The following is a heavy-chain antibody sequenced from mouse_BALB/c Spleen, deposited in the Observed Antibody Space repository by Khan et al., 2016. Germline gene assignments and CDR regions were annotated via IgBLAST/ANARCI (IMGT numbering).Heavy chain of an antibody. CDR2: IHHSGNT. D-gene: IGHD1-1*01. V-gene: IGHV3-1*02. Sequence: EVKLLESGPDLVKPSQSLSLTCTVSDYSITSGYNWHWIRQFPGNKLEWMGYIHHSGNTNYNPSLTSRISITRDTSKNQFFLQLSSVTTEDTATXYCASYYNGSSSIYWGQGTTVTVSA. J-gene: IGHJ2*01. CDR1: DYSITSGYN. CDR3: ASYYNGSSSIY.